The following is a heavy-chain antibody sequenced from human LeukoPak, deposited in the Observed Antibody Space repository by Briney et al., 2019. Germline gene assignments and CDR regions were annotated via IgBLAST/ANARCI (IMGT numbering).Heavy chain of an antibody. CDR1: GYTFTDYY. Sequence: ASVRVSCKASGYTFTDYYIHWVRQAPGQGLEWMGWVIPNSGGSNYAQQFQGRVTMTRDTSISTAYVELSRLTSDDTAVYYCTRGSYITSTDHWGQGTLVTVSS. D-gene: IGHD1-1*01. J-gene: IGHJ4*02. CDR2: VIPNSGGS. CDR3: TRGSYITSTDH. V-gene: IGHV1-2*02.